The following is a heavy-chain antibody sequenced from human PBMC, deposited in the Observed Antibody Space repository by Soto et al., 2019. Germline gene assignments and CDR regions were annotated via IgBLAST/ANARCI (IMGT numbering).Heavy chain of an antibody. D-gene: IGHD7-27*01. CDR3: ARDTGDGTFDF. J-gene: IGHJ4*02. V-gene: IGHV1-3*01. CDR2: INAGYGNT. Sequence: GASVKVSCKASGYTFSSYAMHWVRQAPGQRLEWMGWINAGYGNTKSSQKFQDRVTIPRDTSASTAYMELTSLRSEDTAVYYCARDTGDGTFDFWGQGTLVTSPQ. CDR1: GYTFSSYA.